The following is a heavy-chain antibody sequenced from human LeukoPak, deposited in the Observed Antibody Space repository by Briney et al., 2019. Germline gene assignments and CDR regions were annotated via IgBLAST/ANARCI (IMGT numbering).Heavy chain of an antibody. J-gene: IGHJ4*02. Sequence: PGRSLRLSCAASGFTFSSYAVSWVRQAPGKGLEWVSRIVGSGSITYYEDSVKGRFTISRDNSKNTLYMQMNSLRAEDTAVYYCANGGRVGYNWYYFDYWGQGTLVTVSS. V-gene: IGHV3-23*01. CDR2: IVGSGSIT. CDR3: ANGGRVGYNWYYFDY. D-gene: IGHD5-24*01. CDR1: GFTFSSYA.